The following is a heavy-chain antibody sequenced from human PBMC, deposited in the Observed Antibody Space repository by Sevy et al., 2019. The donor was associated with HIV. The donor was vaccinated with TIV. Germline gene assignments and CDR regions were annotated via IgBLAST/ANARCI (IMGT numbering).Heavy chain of an antibody. CDR3: ARNAYGGYADY. CDR1: GFTFSTHW. D-gene: IGHD4-17*01. V-gene: IGHV3-7*01. J-gene: IGHJ4*02. Sequence: GGSLRLSCADSGFTFSTHWMTWVRQAPGRGLEWVANIKQDGSEKYYVDSVKGRFTISRDNSKNSLYLQMNSLRAEDTAMYYCARNAYGGYADYWGQGTLVTVSS. CDR2: IKQDGSEK.